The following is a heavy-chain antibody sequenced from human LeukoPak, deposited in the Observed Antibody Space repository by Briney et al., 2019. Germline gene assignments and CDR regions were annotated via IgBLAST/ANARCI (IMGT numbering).Heavy chain of an antibody. CDR2: IIPILGIA. D-gene: IGHD3-3*01. J-gene: IGHJ4*02. Sequence: GASVKVSCKASGGTFSSYAISWVRLAPGQGLEWMGRIIPILGIANYAQKFQGRVTITADKSTSTAYMELSSLRSEDTAVYYCASPSYYDFWSGYPLDYWGQGTLVTVSS. CDR1: GGTFSSYA. CDR3: ASPSYYDFWSGYPLDY. V-gene: IGHV1-69*04.